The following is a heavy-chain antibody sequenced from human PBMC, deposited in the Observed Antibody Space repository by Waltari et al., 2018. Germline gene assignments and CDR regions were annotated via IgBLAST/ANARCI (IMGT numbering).Heavy chain of an antibody. Sequence: EVQLVESGGGLAQPGGSLRPSCAASGFTFSNYDMSWVRQAPGKGREGVAGIGRGCGSTCYADSVKGRFTISRDKSKSSLYLQMNRLSAEDTDVYYCAKERAYDEKSGSDSWGQGTLVTVSS. CDR3: AKERAYDEKSGSDS. D-gene: IGHD3-3*01. CDR1: GFTFSNYD. CDR2: IGRGCGST. V-gene: IGHV3-23*04. J-gene: IGHJ5*01.